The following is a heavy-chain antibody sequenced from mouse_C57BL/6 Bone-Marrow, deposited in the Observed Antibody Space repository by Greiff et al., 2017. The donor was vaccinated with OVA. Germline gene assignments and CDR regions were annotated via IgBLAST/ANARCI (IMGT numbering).Heavy chain of an antibody. V-gene: IGHV5-9*01. CDR1: GFTFSSYT. Sequence: EVKLVESGGGLVKPGGSLKLSFASSGFTFSSYTMSCVRQTPEKRLELVATISGGGGNTYSPDSVKGRFTISRDNAKNTLYLQMSSLRSEDTALYYCARRGGRLYAMDYWGQGTSVTVSS. J-gene: IGHJ4*01. CDR3: ARRGGRLYAMDY. CDR2: ISGGGGNT. D-gene: IGHD1-1*01.